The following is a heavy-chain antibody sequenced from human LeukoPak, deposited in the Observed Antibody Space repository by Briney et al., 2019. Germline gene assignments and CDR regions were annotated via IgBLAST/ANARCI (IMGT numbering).Heavy chain of an antibody. D-gene: IGHD2-2*01. CDR3: ARANFLYCSSTTCPFDY. Sequence: ASVKVSCKASGYTFTDYYLHWVRQAPGQGFEWMGWINPNSDDTNYAQKFQGRVTMTRDTSISTAHMEMSRLRSDDTAVYYCARANFLYCSSTTCPFDYWGQGTLVTVSS. V-gene: IGHV1-2*02. CDR1: GYTFTDYY. CDR2: INPNSDDT. J-gene: IGHJ4*02.